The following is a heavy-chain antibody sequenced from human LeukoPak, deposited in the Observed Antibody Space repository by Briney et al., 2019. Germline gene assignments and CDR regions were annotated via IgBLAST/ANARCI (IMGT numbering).Heavy chain of an antibody. D-gene: IGHD1-14*01. CDR1: GGSISNSY. Sequence: SETLSLTCTVSGGSISNSYWSWIRQTPEKGLEWIGSIHYSGSTNYRPSLKSRVTILVDRSKNQFSLMLSSVTAADTAVYYCTRNPVGNHCYMDVWGKGTTVAISS. CDR3: TRNPVGNHCYMDV. CDR2: IHYSGST. J-gene: IGHJ6*03. V-gene: IGHV4-59*01.